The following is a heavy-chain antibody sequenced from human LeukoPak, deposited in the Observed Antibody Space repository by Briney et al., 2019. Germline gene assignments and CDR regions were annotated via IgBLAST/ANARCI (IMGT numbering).Heavy chain of an antibody. J-gene: IGHJ4*02. Sequence: GGSLRLSCTASGFTFGDYAMSWVRQAPGKGLEWVGFIRSKTYGGTTEYAASVKGRSTISRDDSKSIAYLQMNSLKTEDTAVYYCTRAHVGSSWYVDYFDYWGQGTLVTASS. V-gene: IGHV3-49*04. CDR1: GFTFGDYA. D-gene: IGHD6-13*01. CDR2: IRSKTYGGTT. CDR3: TRAHVGSSWYVDYFDY.